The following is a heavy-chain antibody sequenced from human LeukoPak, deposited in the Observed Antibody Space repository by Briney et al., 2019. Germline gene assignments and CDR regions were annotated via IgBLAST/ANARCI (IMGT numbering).Heavy chain of an antibody. CDR2: ISYDGSNK. Sequence: PGRSLRLSCAASGFTYSSYGIHWVRQAPGKGRERVVVISYDGSNKYYADSVKGRFTISRDNSKNTLYLQMNSLRAEDTAVYYCAKDYGDYGGFHDWGQGTLVTVSS. V-gene: IGHV3-30*18. CDR3: AKDYGDYGGFHD. D-gene: IGHD4-17*01. J-gene: IGHJ4*02. CDR1: GFTYSSYG.